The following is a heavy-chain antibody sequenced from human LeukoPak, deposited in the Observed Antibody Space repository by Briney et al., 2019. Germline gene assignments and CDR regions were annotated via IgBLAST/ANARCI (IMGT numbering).Heavy chain of an antibody. V-gene: IGHV3-33*01. CDR1: GFTFNSYG. CDR2: IWYDGSNK. Sequence: GGSLRLSCAASGFTFNSYGMHWVRQAPGKGLEWVAVIWYDGSNKYYADSVKGRFTISRDNSKNTLYLQMNSLRTEDTAVYYCARDQAYFDYWGQGTLVTVSS. J-gene: IGHJ4*02. CDR3: ARDQAYFDY.